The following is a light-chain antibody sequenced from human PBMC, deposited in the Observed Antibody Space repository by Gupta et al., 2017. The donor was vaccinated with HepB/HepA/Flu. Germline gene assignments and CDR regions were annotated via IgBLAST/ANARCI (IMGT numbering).Light chain of an antibody. CDR1: SNNVGNQG. Sequence: QAGLTQPPSVSKDLRQHATLTCTGNSNNVGNQGASWLQQHQGHPPKLLSCRNNNRPSGISEKFSASRSGNTASLTIAGLQPEDGADYYCSAWDTSLNSWVFGGGTKLTVL. CDR3: SAWDTSLNSWV. V-gene: IGLV10-54*04. J-gene: IGLJ3*02. CDR2: RNN.